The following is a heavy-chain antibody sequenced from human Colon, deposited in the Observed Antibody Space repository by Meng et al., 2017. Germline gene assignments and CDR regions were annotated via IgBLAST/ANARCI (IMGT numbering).Heavy chain of an antibody. CDR2: ISDSGDRT. D-gene: IGHD6-13*01. J-gene: IGHJ4*02. CDR1: GFTFSIYD. Sequence: EVQLLESGGGLVQPRGSLRLSCAASGFTFSIYDMSWVRQAPGKGLEGIAVISDSGDRTYYAASVTGRFTISRDNSKNTVYLHMNSLRVDDTAVYYCTRIAKAGTYFEYWGQGTLVTVSS. CDR3: TRIAKAGTYFEY. V-gene: IGHV3-23*01.